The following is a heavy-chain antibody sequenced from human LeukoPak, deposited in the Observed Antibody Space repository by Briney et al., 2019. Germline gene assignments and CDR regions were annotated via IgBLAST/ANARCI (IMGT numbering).Heavy chain of an antibody. Sequence: SETLSLTCAVSGGSISSGGYSWSWIRQPPGKGLEWIGYIYYSGSTNYNPSLKSRVTISVDTSKNQFSLKLSSVTAADTAVYYCARDAEEGYFQHWGQGTLVTVSS. CDR2: IYYSGST. CDR1: GGSISSGGYS. J-gene: IGHJ1*01. V-gene: IGHV4-61*08. CDR3: ARDAEEGYFQH.